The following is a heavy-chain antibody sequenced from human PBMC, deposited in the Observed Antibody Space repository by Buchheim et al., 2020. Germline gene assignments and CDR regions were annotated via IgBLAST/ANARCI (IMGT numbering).Heavy chain of an antibody. CDR2: IYYSGST. V-gene: IGHV4-59*11. Sequence: QVLLQESGPGMVKPSETLSLTCNVSGASMNDHYWSWIRQPPGKGLEWLGYIYYSGSTNYNPSLKSRVTISLDTSKNQFSLRLTSVTAADTAVYYCARFPVQRKPYWGQGIL. CDR3: ARFPVQRKPY. CDR1: GASMNDHY. D-gene: IGHD5-24*01. J-gene: IGHJ4*02.